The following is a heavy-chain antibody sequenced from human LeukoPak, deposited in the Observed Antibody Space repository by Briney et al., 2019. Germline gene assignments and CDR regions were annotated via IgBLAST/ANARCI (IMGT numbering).Heavy chain of an antibody. J-gene: IGHJ6*04. Sequence: SETLSLTCTVSGGSISSYYWSWIRQPPGKGLEWIGYIYYSGSTNYNPSLKSRVTISVDTSKNQFPLKLSSVTAADTAVYYCARKPYYYGSGSGFYYGMDVWGKGTTVTVSS. D-gene: IGHD3-10*01. CDR2: IYYSGST. CDR3: ARKPYYYGSGSGFYYGMDV. V-gene: IGHV4-59*01. CDR1: GGSISSYY.